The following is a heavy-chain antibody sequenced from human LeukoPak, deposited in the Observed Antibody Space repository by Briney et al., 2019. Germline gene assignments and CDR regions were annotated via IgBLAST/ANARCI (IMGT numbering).Heavy chain of an antibody. CDR3: AKDRGFTLRDGGMLDY. V-gene: IGHV3-74*01. J-gene: IGHJ4*02. CDR2: ISSDGSST. CDR1: GFTFFNYW. Sequence: PGGSLRLSCEASGFTFFNYWMHWVRQAPGRGLVRVSRISSDGSSTSYADSVKGRFTISRDDSKNTLYLQMDSLRAEDTAIYYCAKDRGFTLRDGGMLDYWGQGTLVTVST. D-gene: IGHD5-24*01.